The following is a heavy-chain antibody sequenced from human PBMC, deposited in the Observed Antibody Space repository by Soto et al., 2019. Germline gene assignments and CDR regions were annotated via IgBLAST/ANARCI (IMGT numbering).Heavy chain of an antibody. CDR3: ARSILTLGGVIATYYFDY. J-gene: IGHJ4*02. CDR2: IYYSGST. Sequence: QVQLQESGPGLVKPSQTLSLTCTVSGGSISSGGYYWSWIRQHPGKGLEWIGYIYYSGSTYYNPSLKSRVTISVDTSKNQFSLKLSSVTAADTAVYYCARSILTLGGVIATYYFDYWGQGTLVTVSS. CDR1: GGSISSGGYY. V-gene: IGHV4-31*03. D-gene: IGHD3-16*02.